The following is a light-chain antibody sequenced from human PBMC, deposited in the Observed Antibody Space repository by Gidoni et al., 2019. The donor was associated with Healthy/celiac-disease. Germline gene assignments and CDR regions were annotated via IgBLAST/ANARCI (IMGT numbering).Light chain of an antibody. V-gene: IGLV2-14*03. CDR2: DVS. J-gene: IGLJ3*02. Sequence: QSALTQTASGSGSPGQSITLSCTGTSNDVGGYNYVSWYQHHPGKAPKLMIYDVSYRPSGVSNRFSGSKSGNTASLTISGLQAEDEADYYCSSYTGSSTPWVFGGGTKLTVL. CDR1: SNDVGGYNY. CDR3: SSYTGSSTPWV.